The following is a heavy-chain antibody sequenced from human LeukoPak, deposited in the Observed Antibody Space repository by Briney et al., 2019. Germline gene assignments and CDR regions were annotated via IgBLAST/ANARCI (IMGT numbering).Heavy chain of an antibody. CDR3: ASTYSSERGWFDP. Sequence: GGSLRLSCAASVFTVSSYAMHWVRQAPGKGLEWVAVISYDGSNKYYADSVKGRFTISRDNSKNTLYLQMNSLRAEDTAVYYCASTYSSERGWFDPWGQGTLVTVSS. V-gene: IGHV3-30*04. D-gene: IGHD6-25*01. CDR2: ISYDGSNK. CDR1: VFTVSSYA. J-gene: IGHJ5*02.